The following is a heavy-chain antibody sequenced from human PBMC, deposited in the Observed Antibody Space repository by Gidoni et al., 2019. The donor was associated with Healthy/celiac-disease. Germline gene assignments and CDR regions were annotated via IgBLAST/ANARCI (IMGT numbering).Heavy chain of an antibody. CDR2: IYYSGST. J-gene: IGHJ3*02. D-gene: IGHD6-13*01. Sequence: RQSGPGLVKPSETLSLTCTVSGGSISSYYWTWIQQPPGKGLEWIGYIYYSGSTNYNPSLKSRVTISVDTSKNQFSLKLSSVTAADTAVYYCARTRYSSSSGGAFDIWGQGTMVTVSS. CDR3: ARTRYSSSSGGAFDI. V-gene: IGHV4-59*08. CDR1: GGSISSYY.